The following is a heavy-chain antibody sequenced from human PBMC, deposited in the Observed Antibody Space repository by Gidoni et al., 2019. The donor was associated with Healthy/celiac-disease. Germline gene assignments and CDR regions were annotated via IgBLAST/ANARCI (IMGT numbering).Heavy chain of an antibody. V-gene: IGHV3-48*03. J-gene: IGHJ4*02. Sequence: EVQLVASGGGLVQPGGSLRLSCAASGFTFSSYEMNWVRQAPGKGLEWVSYISSSGSTIYYADSVKGRFTISRDNAKNSLYLQMNSLRAEDTAVYYCARSGPWEITWVGDYWGQGTLVTVSS. CDR2: ISSSGSTI. CDR3: ARSGPWEITWVGDY. CDR1: GFTFSSYE. D-gene: IGHD3-16*01.